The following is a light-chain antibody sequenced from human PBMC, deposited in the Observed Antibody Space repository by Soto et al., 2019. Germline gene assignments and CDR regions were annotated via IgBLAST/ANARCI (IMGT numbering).Light chain of an antibody. CDR2: GAS. J-gene: IGKJ4*01. CDR1: QSVSSN. CDR3: QQYNNWPLT. V-gene: IGKV3-15*01. Sequence: ETVMTQSAATLSVSPGERVTLSCRASQSVSSNLAWYQQKPGQAPRLLIYGASTGATGIPARFSGSGSGTEFTLTISSLQSEDFAVYYCQQYNNWPLTFGGGTKVEIK.